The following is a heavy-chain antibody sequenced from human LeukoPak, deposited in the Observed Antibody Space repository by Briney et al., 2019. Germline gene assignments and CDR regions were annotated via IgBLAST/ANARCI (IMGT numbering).Heavy chain of an antibody. CDR1: GYTFTSYD. CDR3: ARRCSGGSCYGYDAFDI. J-gene: IGHJ3*02. Sequence: ASVKVSCKASGYTFTSYDINWVRQATGQGLEWMGWMNPNSGNTGYAQKFQGGVTITRNTSISTAYMELSSLRSEDTAVYYCARRCSGGSCYGYDAFDIWGQGTMVTVSS. CDR2: MNPNSGNT. D-gene: IGHD2-15*01. V-gene: IGHV1-8*03.